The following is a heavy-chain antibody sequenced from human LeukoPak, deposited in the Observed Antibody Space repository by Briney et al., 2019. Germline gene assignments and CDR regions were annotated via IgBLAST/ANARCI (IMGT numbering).Heavy chain of an antibody. J-gene: IGHJ4*02. Sequence: GASVKVSCKASGYTFTSSYINWARQAPGQGLEWMGWVSAYNGKTSYVQNFQGRVTMTTDSSTNTAYMDLTSPTSDDTAVYYCARGGTYYPCIDYWGQGTLVTVSS. V-gene: IGHV1-18*01. CDR2: VSAYNGKT. D-gene: IGHD1-26*01. CDR1: GYTFTSSY. CDR3: ARGGTYYPCIDY.